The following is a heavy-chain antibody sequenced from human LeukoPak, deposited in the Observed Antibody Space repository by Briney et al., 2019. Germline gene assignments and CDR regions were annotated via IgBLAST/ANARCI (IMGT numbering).Heavy chain of an antibody. D-gene: IGHD2-2*01. CDR2: MNPNSGNT. CDR1: GYTFTSYD. J-gene: IGHJ5*02. V-gene: IGHV1-8*01. CDR3: ARHCSSTSCSFFDP. Sequence: ASVKVSCKASGYTFTSYDINWVRQATGQGFERMGWMNPNSGNTGYAQKFQGRVTMTRNTSISTAYMELSSLRSEDTAVYYCARHCSSTSCSFFDPWGQGTLVTVSS.